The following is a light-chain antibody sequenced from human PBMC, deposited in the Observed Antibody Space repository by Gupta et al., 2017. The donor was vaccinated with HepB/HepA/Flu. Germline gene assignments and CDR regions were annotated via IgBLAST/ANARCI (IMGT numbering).Light chain of an antibody. Sequence: DIVLTTSPGTLSLSPGERATLSCRASQSVSSSYLAWYQHKPGQAPRLLIYGPSSRATGIPDRFSGSGSGTDFTLTISRLEPEDFAVYYCQQYGSSLWTFGQGTKVEIK. CDR2: GPS. V-gene: IGKV3-20*01. CDR1: QSVSSSY. J-gene: IGKJ1*01. CDR3: QQYGSSLWT.